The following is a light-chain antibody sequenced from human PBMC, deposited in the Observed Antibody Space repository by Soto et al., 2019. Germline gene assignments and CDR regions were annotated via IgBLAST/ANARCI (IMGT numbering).Light chain of an antibody. J-gene: IGKJ4*01. Sequence: DIEMTQSPATLSVSPGDRVTLSCRASPSAGTFLAWYQQKPGQAPRLLMYDVSTRATGLPARFSGSGSGTEFTLTISSLQSDDFAVYYCQQYNHWPPLTFGGGTKVE. V-gene: IGKV3-15*01. CDR3: QQYNHWPPLT. CDR2: DVS. CDR1: PSAGTF.